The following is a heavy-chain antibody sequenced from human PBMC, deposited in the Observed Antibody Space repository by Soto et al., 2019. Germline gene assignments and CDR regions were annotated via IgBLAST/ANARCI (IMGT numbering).Heavy chain of an antibody. J-gene: IGHJ5*02. D-gene: IGHD2-2*01. V-gene: IGHV1-18*01. Sequence: SXKVSCKTSGYTXCNYGITWVRQAPGQPLEWLGWISLYSDGTNYAQKFQGRVSMTTDTSTTTAYMELRSLRSDDTDVYYCARVVPGAEAWFGPWGQGTLGTVSS. CDR2: ISLYSDGT. CDR3: ARVVPGAEAWFGP. CDR1: GYTXCNYG.